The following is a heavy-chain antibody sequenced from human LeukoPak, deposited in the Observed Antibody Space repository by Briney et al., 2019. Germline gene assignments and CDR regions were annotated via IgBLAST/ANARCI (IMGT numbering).Heavy chain of an antibody. CDR2: INPSGGST. Sequence: GASVKVSCKASGYTFTSYYMHWVRQAPGQGLEWMGIINPSGGSTSYAQKFQGRVTMTRDTSTSTVYMELSSLRSEDTAVYYCARDLSGSGIHLRPGDYWGQGTLVTVSS. CDR3: ARDLSGSGIHLRPGDY. J-gene: IGHJ4*02. CDR1: GYTFTSYY. D-gene: IGHD3-10*01. V-gene: IGHV1-46*01.